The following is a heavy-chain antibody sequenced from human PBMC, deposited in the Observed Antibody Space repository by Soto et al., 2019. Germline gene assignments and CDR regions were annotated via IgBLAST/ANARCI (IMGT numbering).Heavy chain of an antibody. D-gene: IGHD3-10*01. CDR1: GYTFTSYG. V-gene: IGHV1-18*04. Sequence: ASVKVSCKASGYTFTSYGISWVRQAPGQGLEWMGWISAYNGNANYAQKLQGRVTMTTDTSTSTAYMELRSLRSDDTAVYYCAIYGSGSPYYYGMDVWGQGTTVTVS. J-gene: IGHJ6*02. CDR2: ISAYNGNA. CDR3: AIYGSGSPYYYGMDV.